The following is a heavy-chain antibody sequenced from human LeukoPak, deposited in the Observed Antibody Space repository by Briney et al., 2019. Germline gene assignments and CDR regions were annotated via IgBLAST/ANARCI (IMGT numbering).Heavy chain of an antibody. Sequence: GGSLRLSCAASGFTFSSYGMSWVRQAPGKGLEWVSAISGSGGSTYYADSVKGRFTISRDNSKNTLYLQMNSLRAEDTAVYYCAKGIVGATKRPFDYWGQGTLVTVSS. D-gene: IGHD1-26*01. CDR1: GFTFSSYG. V-gene: IGHV3-23*01. CDR2: ISGSGGST. J-gene: IGHJ4*02. CDR3: AKGIVGATKRPFDY.